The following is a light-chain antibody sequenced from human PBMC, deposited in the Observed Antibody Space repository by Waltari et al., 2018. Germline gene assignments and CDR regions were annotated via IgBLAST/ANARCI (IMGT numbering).Light chain of an antibody. J-gene: IGLJ3*02. Sequence: QSALTQPAPVSGSPGQSITISCTGTSSDDGSYNIVSWYQQHPGKAPKPMIYEVSKRPAGVANRFAASKCSNTASLTIAGLQAEDEADYYGCSDAGMSTPPFGGGTRLTVL. CDR1: SSDDGSYNI. CDR2: EVS. V-gene: IGLV2-23*02. CDR3: CSDAGMSTPP.